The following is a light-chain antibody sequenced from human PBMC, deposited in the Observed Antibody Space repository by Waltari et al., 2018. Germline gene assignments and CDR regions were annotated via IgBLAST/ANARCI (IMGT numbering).Light chain of an antibody. J-gene: IGKJ1*01. CDR1: QSGGTS. Sequence: VFTQSPGTLSLSPRERATLACRARQSGGTSLAWYQQKPGQAPRLLIHGASRRATGITDRFSGSGSGTDFSLTSSRLEPEDFAVYYCQHYVRLPATFGQGTKEEI. V-gene: IGKV3-20*01. CDR2: GAS. CDR3: QHYVRLPAT.